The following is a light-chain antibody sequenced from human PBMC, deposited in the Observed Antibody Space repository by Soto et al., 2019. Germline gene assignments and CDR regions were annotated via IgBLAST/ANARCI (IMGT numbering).Light chain of an antibody. CDR3: SPYTSSSTKV. CDR2: EVS. Sequence: QSVLTQPASVSGSPGQSITISCTGTSSDVGGYKYVSWYQRHPGKAPKLMIYEVSHRSSGVSNRFSGSKSGNTASLTISGLQAEDEADYYCSPYTSSSTKVFGGGTKLTVL. CDR1: SSDVGGYKY. J-gene: IGLJ2*01. V-gene: IGLV2-14*01.